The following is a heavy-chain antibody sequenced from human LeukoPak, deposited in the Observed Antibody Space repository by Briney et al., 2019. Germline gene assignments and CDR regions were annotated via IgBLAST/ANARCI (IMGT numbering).Heavy chain of an antibody. CDR3: ARDRPPRAFDI. Sequence: ASVTVSFTASVYTLTCYYMHWMRQAPGQGLEWMGWINLNSGGTNYAQKFQGRVTIIRVTSISTAYMELTRLRSDDTAVYYSARDRPPRAFDIWGQGTMVTVSS. CDR1: VYTLTCYY. J-gene: IGHJ3*02. V-gene: IGHV1-2*02. CDR2: INLNSGGT. D-gene: IGHD6-6*01.